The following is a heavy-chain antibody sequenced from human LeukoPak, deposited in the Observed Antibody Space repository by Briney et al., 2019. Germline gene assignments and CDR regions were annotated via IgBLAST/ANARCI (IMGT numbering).Heavy chain of an antibody. J-gene: IGHJ4*02. V-gene: IGHV4-30-4*08. D-gene: IGHD3-3*01. Sequence: MPPQTLSLTCTVSGGSISSGDYYWSWIRQPPGKGLEWIGYIYYSGSTYYNPSLKSRVTISVDTSKNQFSLKLSSVTAADTAVYYCARGDFWSGSIDYWGQGTLVTVSS. CDR3: ARGDFWSGSIDY. CDR2: IYYSGST. CDR1: GGSISSGDYY.